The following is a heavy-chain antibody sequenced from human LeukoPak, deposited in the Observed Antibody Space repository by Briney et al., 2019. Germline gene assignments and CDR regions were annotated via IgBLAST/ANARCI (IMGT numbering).Heavy chain of an antibody. D-gene: IGHD2/OR15-2a*01. CDR1: GYNFNTYW. CDR2: IYPGDSDT. V-gene: IGHV5-51*01. CDR3: ARAKGYYCPDY. Sequence: GESLKISGTASGYNFNTYWIGWVRKMPGKGLEWMGIIYPGDSDTAYSPSFQGQVTISVDKSISTAYLQWSSLKASDTAMYYCARAKGYYCPDYWGQGTLVTVSS. J-gene: IGHJ4*02.